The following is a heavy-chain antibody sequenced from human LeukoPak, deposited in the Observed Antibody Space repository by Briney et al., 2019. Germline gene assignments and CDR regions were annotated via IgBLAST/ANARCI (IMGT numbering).Heavy chain of an antibody. CDR2: MNHSGST. CDR3: ARAQYYDSSGYYGY. CDR1: GGSFSGYY. V-gene: IGHV4-34*01. D-gene: IGHD3-22*01. Sequence: SETLSLTSAVSGGSFSGYYCSWIRQAPGKGLEWIGEMNHSGSTNYNPSLKSRVTTSTDTSKNQFSPKLSSVTAADTAVYYCARAQYYDSSGYYGYWGQETLVTVSS. J-gene: IGHJ4*02.